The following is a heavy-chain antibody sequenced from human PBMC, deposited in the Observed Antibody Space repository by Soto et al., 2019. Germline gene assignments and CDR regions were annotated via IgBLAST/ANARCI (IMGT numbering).Heavy chain of an antibody. CDR2: ISGSGDST. J-gene: IGHJ4*02. CDR3: AKETHRYGDYLDH. CDR1: GFTFSSYA. Sequence: PGGSLRLSCAASGFTFSSYAMSWVRQAPGKGLEWVSAISGSGDSTYYADSVKGRFTISRDNSKNTLYLQMNSLGAEDTAVYYCAKETHRYGDYLDHWGQGTQVTVSS. V-gene: IGHV3-23*01. D-gene: IGHD4-17*01.